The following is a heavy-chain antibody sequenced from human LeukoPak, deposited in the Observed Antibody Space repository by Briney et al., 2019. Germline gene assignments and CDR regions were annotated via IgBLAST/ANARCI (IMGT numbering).Heavy chain of an antibody. Sequence: GGSLRLSCSASGFTFSSYAMHWVRQAPGKGLEYVSAISSNGGSTNNADSVKDRFTISRDNSKNTLYLQMSSLRAEDTAVYYCAKAGSGSYYKSRSGMDVWGKGTTVIVSS. CDR2: ISSNGGST. J-gene: IGHJ6*04. CDR1: GFTFSSYA. CDR3: AKAGSGSYYKSRSGMDV. D-gene: IGHD3-10*01. V-gene: IGHV3-64D*06.